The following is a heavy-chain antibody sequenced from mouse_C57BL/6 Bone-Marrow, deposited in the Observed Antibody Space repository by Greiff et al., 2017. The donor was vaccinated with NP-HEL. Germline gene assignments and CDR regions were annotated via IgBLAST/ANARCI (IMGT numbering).Heavy chain of an antibody. J-gene: IGHJ2*01. D-gene: IGHD1-1*01. Sequence: QVQLQQSGAELVRPGASVTLSCKASGYTFTDYEMHWVKQTPVHGLEWIGAIDPETGGTAYNQKVKGKAILTADKSSSTAYMELRSLTSEDSAVYYCTRKGSLITTVVASDYWGQGTTLTVSS. CDR3: TRKGSLITTVVASDY. CDR1: GYTFTDYE. V-gene: IGHV1-15*01. CDR2: IDPETGGT.